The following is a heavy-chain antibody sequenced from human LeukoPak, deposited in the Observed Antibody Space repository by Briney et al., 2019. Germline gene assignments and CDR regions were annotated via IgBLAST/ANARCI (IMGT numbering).Heavy chain of an antibody. Sequence: ASVKVSCKASGYTFTGYYMHWVRQAPGQGLEWMGWINPSSGGTNYAQKFQGRVTMTRDTSISTAYMELSRLRSDDTAVYYCAREYGDILTGYSDAFDIWGQGTMVTVSS. J-gene: IGHJ3*02. D-gene: IGHD3-9*01. V-gene: IGHV1-2*02. CDR1: GYTFTGYY. CDR3: AREYGDILTGYSDAFDI. CDR2: INPSSGGT.